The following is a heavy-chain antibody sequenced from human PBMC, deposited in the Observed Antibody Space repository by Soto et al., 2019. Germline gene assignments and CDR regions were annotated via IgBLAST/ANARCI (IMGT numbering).Heavy chain of an antibody. Sequence: SQTLSLTCAISGDSVPSNSAAWNWIRQSPSRGLEWLGRTYYRSKWYNDYAVSVKSRITINPVTSKNQFSLQLNSVTPEDTAVYYCARDQSDSGSYYVNAFEIWGQGTMVTVSS. D-gene: IGHD1-26*01. J-gene: IGHJ3*02. V-gene: IGHV6-1*01. CDR1: GDSVPSNSAA. CDR3: ARDQSDSGSYYVNAFEI. CDR2: TYYRSKWYN.